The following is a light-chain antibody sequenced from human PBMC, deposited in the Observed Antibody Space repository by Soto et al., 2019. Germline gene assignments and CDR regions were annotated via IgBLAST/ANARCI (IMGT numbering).Light chain of an antibody. CDR1: QGISSA. CDR3: QQFNNYIT. J-gene: IGKJ5*01. V-gene: IGKV1D-13*01. Sequence: IQLTQSPSSLSASVGDRVTISCRASQGISSALTWYQQKPGKAPKLLIYDASSLESGVPSRFSGSGSGTDFTLTISSLQPEDFATYYCQQFNNYITFGQGTRLEIK. CDR2: DAS.